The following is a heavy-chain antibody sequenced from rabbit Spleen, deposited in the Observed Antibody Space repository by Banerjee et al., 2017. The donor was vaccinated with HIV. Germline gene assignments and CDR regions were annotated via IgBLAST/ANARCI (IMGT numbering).Heavy chain of an antibody. V-gene: IGHV1S45*01. CDR3: ATGTDRCCRVRYSYDRCDL. CDR2: IYTGSSGSA. CDR1: GFSFSSSYD. D-gene: IGHD6-1*01. Sequence: QEQLVESGGGLVQPEGSLTLTCTASGFSFSSSYDMCWVRQAPGKGLEWIECIYTGSSGSAGYTTRTGDRVSASRATSRSVTLKTTRLTVAVTMTCFCATGTDRCCRVRYSYDRCDLWGPGTLVTVS. J-gene: IGHJ6*01.